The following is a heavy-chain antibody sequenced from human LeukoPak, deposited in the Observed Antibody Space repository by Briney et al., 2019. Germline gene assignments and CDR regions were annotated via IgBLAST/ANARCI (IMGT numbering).Heavy chain of an antibody. CDR2: INPNSGGT. J-gene: IGHJ4*02. CDR3: ARDPGPMVRPWY. V-gene: IGHV1-2*02. D-gene: IGHD3-10*01. Sequence: ASVKVSCKASGYTFTGYAMHWVRQAPGQGLEWMGWINPNSGGTNYAQKFQGRVTMTRDTSISTAYMELSRLRSDDAAVYYCARDPGPMVRPWYWGQGTLVTVSS. CDR1: GYTFTGYA.